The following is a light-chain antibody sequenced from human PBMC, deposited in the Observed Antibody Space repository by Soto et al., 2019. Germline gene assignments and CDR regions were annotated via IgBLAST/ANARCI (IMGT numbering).Light chain of an antibody. CDR1: SSDVGGYNY. CDR2: EVS. CDR3: HSYASMPTGV. J-gene: IGLJ1*01. V-gene: IGLV2-14*01. Sequence: QSALTQPASVSGSPGQSITISCTGTSSDVGGYNYVSWYQQHPGKAPKLIIYEVSNRPSGVSNRFSGSKSGNTASLTISGLQAEDEADYYCHSYASMPTGVFGAGTKLTVL.